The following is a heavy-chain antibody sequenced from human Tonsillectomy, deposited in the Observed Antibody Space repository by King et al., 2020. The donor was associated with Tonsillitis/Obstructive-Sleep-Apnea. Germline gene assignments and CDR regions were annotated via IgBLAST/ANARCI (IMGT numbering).Heavy chain of an antibody. D-gene: IGHD4-23*01. J-gene: IGHJ4*02. CDR2: ISAYNAKT. Sequence: QLVQSGAEVKKPGASVTVSCTASGYTFTTSGVSWGRQAPGQGLQWRGWISAYNAKTNYAQKLQGRLTMTTDTSTSTAYMELRSLRSDDTAAYYCARGPCGKTETFDYWGQGTLVTVSS. CDR3: ARGPCGKTETFDY. CDR1: GYTFTTSG. V-gene: IGHV1-18*01.